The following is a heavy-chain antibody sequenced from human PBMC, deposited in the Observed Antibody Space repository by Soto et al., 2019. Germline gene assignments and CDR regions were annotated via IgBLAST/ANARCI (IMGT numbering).Heavy chain of an antibody. J-gene: IGHJ4*02. D-gene: IGHD2-15*01. CDR2: ISTDNGNT. Sequence: ASVKVSCKASGYTFTNSGISWVRQAPGQGLEWMGWISTDNGNTNYAQNLQGRVSMTTDTSTSTAYMDLSSLRSEDTAVYYCARVYCSGGSCYSIDYWGQGTLITVSS. CDR1: GYTFTNSG. V-gene: IGHV1-18*01. CDR3: ARVYCSGGSCYSIDY.